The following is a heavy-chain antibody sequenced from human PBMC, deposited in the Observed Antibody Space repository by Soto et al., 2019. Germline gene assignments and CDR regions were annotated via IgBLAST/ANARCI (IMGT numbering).Heavy chain of an antibody. J-gene: IGHJ4*02. Sequence: EVQLVESGGGLVQPGGSLRLSCAASGFTFSSYEMNWVHQAPGKGLEWVSYISSSGSTIYYADSVKGRFTISRDNAKNSLYLQMNSLRAEDTAVYYCARGGGIAVAAGAYWGQGTLVTVSS. CDR2: ISSSGSTI. CDR1: GFTFSSYE. D-gene: IGHD6-19*01. V-gene: IGHV3-48*03. CDR3: ARGGGIAVAAGAY.